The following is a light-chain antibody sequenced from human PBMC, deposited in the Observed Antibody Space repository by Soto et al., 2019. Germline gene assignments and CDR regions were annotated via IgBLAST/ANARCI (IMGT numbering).Light chain of an antibody. V-gene: IGKV1-27*01. CDR2: AAS. CDR1: QGISNF. Sequence: DIQMTQSPSSLSASVGDRVTITCRASQGISNFLAWYQQKPGKVPKLLIYAASTLQSGIPSRFSGSGSGTDFTLTISRLQPEDVATYYCQKYNRAPWTFGQGTKVEIK. J-gene: IGKJ1*01. CDR3: QKYNRAPWT.